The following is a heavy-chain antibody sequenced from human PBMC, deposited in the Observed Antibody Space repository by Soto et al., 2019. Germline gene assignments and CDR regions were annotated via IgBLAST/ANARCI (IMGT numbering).Heavy chain of an antibody. V-gene: IGHV3-23*01. D-gene: IGHD3-10*01. Sequence: GGSLRLSCTASGFTLQNYAMAWVRQAPGKGLEWVSTISGGNYSTAYSYSVKGRFTVSRDNSKNCLYLQMNSLGVEDTAMYFCAKGKSTGDIDWFDPWGQGSMVTVS. J-gene: IGHJ5*02. CDR2: ISGGNYST. CDR3: AKGKSTGDIDWFDP. CDR1: GFTLQNYA.